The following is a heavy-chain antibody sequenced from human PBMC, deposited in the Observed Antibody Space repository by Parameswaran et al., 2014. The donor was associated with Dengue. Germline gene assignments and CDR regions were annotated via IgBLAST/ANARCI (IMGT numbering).Heavy chain of an antibody. D-gene: IGHD6-19*01. Sequence: WVRQAPGQGLEWMGGIIPIFGTANYAQKFQGRVTITADESTSTAYMELSSLRSEDTAAYYCARDPGSGGDYWGQGTLVTVSS. J-gene: IGHJ4*02. CDR2: IIPIFGTA. V-gene: IGHV1-69*01. CDR3: ARDPGSGGDY.